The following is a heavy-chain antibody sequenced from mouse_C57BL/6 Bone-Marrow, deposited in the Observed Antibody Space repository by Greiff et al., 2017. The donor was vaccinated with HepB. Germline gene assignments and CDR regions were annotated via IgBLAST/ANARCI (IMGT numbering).Heavy chain of an antibody. CDR3: ARAPYGAMDY. D-gene: IGHD1-1*02. Sequence: DVKLVESGGGLVKPGGSLKLSCAASGFTFSSYAMSWVRQTPEKRLEWVATISDGGSYTYYPDNVKGRFTISRDNAKNNLYLQMSHLKSEDTATYYCARAPYGAMDYWGQGTSVTVSS. J-gene: IGHJ4*01. CDR1: GFTFSSYA. CDR2: ISDGGSYT. V-gene: IGHV5-4*03.